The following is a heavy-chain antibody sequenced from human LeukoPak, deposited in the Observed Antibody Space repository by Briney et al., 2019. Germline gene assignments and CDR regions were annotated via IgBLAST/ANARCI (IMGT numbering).Heavy chain of an antibody. CDR1: VCTISSNRYY. V-gene: IGHV4-39*07. CDR3: ARETTRRDGYRYGDY. J-gene: IGHJ4*02. CDR2: IYYSGSS. Sequence: TGTLSLTRTVCVCTISSNRYYWGWIPQPPGKGVECLRCIYYSGSSYYNPSLKSRVTISVDKSKNQFSLKLSSVTAADTAVYYCARETTRRDGYRYGDYWGQGTLVTVSS. D-gene: IGHD5-24*01.